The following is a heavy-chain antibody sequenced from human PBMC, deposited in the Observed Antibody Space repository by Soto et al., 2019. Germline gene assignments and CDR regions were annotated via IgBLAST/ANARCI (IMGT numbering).Heavy chain of an antibody. Sequence: GSGPTLVNPTQTLTLTCTFSGFSLNTGGLGVGWIRQPPGKALEWLALIYWDGDKRYSPFLKSRLTITKDTSEHQVVLTLTNVDPVDTATYYCAHKGGRGAGMDVWGQGTTVTVSS. D-gene: IGHD2-15*01. V-gene: IGHV2-5*02. CDR3: AHKGGRGAGMDV. CDR2: IYWDGDK. J-gene: IGHJ6*02. CDR1: GFSLNTGGLG.